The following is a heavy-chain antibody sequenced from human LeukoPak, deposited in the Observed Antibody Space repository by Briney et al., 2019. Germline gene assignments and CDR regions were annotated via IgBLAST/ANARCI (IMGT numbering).Heavy chain of an antibody. CDR1: GYTFIDYY. CDR2: INPNSGGT. V-gene: IGHV1-2*02. D-gene: IGHD1-1*01. CDR3: ACSGEAFDI. J-gene: IGHJ3*02. Sequence: ASVKVSCKASGYTFIDYYMHWVRQAPGQGLEWMGWINPNSGGTNYAQKVQGRVTMTRDTSTGTPYMELSRLRADDTAVYYCACSGEAFDIWGQGTMVSVSS.